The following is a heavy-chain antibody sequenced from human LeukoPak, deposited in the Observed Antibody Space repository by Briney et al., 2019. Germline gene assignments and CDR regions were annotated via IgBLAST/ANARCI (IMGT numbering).Heavy chain of an antibody. CDR3: VRDRGWYHFDL. CDR2: INQGASAA. D-gene: IGHD3-10*01. V-gene: IGHV3-7*01. CDR1: GFIFSGNY. Sequence: PGGSLRLSCAASGFIFSGNYMTWVRQAPGKGLEWVANINQGASAAAYGDSVRGRFTISRDNANNLVYLQMNSLRAEDTAVYYCVRDRGWYHFDLWGQGTLVTVSS. J-gene: IGHJ4*02.